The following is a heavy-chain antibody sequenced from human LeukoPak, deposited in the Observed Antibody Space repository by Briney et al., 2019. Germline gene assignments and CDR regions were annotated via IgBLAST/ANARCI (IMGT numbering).Heavy chain of an antibody. J-gene: IGHJ3*02. CDR3: ARGSLGDAFDI. CDR2: INLSGGT. CDR1: GGSFSGYY. V-gene: IGHV4-34*01. Sequence: NPSETLSLTCAAHGGSFSGYYWSWIRQPPGKGLEWIGEINLSGGTNYNPSLKSRVAISLETTKQQSSLKLSSVTAADTAVYYCARGSLGDAFDIWGQGTMVTVSS.